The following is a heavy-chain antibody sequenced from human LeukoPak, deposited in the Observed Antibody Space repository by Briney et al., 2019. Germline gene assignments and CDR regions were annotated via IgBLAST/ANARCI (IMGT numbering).Heavy chain of an antibody. CDR2: IYTSGST. CDR1: GGSISSYY. J-gene: IGHJ5*02. D-gene: IGHD3-22*01. Sequence: SETLSLTCTVSGGSISSYYWSWIRQPAGKGLERIGRIYTSGSTNYNPSLKSRVTMSVDTSKNQFSLKPSSVTAADTAVYYCAKGTYYYDSSGYGGFDPWGQGTLVTVSS. V-gene: IGHV4-4*07. CDR3: AKGTYYYDSSGYGGFDP.